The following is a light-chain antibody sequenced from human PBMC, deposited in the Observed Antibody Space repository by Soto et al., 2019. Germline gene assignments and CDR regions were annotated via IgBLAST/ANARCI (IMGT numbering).Light chain of an antibody. CDR2: GAS. Sequence: EVVLTQSPNTLSLSPGERATLSCWASQSLRSSYLAWYQRKPGQAPRLLMFGASRRATGIPDRFNGSGSGTDFILTISRLEPEDVAVYYCQQRNVWPPVTFGQGTRLEIK. V-gene: IGKV3D-20*02. CDR1: QSLRSSY. CDR3: QQRNVWPPVT. J-gene: IGKJ5*01.